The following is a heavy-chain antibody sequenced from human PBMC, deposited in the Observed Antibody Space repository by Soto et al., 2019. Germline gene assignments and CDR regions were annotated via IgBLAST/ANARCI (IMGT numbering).Heavy chain of an antibody. CDR1: GFTFSSYA. V-gene: IGHV3-23*01. J-gene: IGHJ3*02. Sequence: GGSLRLSCAASGFTFSSYAMSWVRQAPGKGLEWVSAISGSGGSTYYADSVKGRFTISRDNSQNTLYLQMNSLRAEDTAVYYCAKDRPMAKNYHDAFDIWGQGTMVTVSS. CDR2: ISGSGGST. D-gene: IGHD3-10*01. CDR3: AKDRPMAKNYHDAFDI.